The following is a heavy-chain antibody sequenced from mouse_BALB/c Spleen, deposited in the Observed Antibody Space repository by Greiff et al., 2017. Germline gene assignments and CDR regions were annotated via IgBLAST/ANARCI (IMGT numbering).Heavy chain of an antibody. CDR2: IDTSDSYT. J-gene: IGHJ2*01. D-gene: IGHD2-14*01. CDR1: GYTFTDYW. Sequence: QVQLQQPGAELVMPGASVKMSCKASGYTFTDYWMHWVKQRPGQGLEWIGAIDTSDSYTSYNQKFKGKATLTVDESSSTAYMQLSSLTSEDSAVYYCARSRYDGYFDYWGQGTTLTVSS. V-gene: IGHV1-69*01. CDR3: ARSRYDGYFDY.